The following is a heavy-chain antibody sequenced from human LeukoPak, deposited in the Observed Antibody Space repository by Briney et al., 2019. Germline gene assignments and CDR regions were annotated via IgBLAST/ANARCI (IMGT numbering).Heavy chain of an antibody. CDR3: AREGAVAGGFDY. Sequence: SETLSLTCSVSGSSFNTYYWSWIRQPPGKGLEWIGYIYYSGSTNYNPSLKSRVTISVDTSKNQFSLKLSSVTAADTAVYYCAREGAVAGGFDYWGQGTLVTVSS. J-gene: IGHJ4*02. V-gene: IGHV4-59*01. D-gene: IGHD6-19*01. CDR1: GSSFNTYY. CDR2: IYYSGST.